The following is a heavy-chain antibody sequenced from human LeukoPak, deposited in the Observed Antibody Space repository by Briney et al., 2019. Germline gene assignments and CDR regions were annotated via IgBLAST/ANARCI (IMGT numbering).Heavy chain of an antibody. D-gene: IGHD2-2*01. CDR3: ARGIVVVPAAIDTFFDY. CDR2: IYHSGNT. J-gene: IGHJ4*02. CDR1: GGSISSSNW. Sequence: SETLSLTCAVSGGSISSSNWWNWVRQPPGKGLEWIGEIYHSGNTNYNPSLKSRVIMSVDKSRNQFSLKLSSVTAADTAVYYCARGIVVVPAAIDTFFDYWGQGTLVTVSS. V-gene: IGHV4-4*02.